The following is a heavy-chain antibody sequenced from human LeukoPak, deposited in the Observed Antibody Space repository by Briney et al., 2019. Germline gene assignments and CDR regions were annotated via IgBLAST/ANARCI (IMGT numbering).Heavy chain of an antibody. D-gene: IGHD3-10*01. CDR3: ARDRWFGEFDY. J-gene: IGHJ4*02. Sequence: GGSLRLSCAASGFTFSSYWMSWDRQAPGKGLEWVANIKQDGSEKYYVDSVKGRFTISRDNAKNSLYLQMNSLRAEDTAVYYCARDRWFGEFDYWGQGTLVTVSS. CDR1: GFTFSSYW. CDR2: IKQDGSEK. V-gene: IGHV3-7*03.